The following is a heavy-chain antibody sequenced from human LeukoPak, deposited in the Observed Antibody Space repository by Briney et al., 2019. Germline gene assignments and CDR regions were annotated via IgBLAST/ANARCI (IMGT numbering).Heavy chain of an antibody. J-gene: IGHJ5*02. CDR1: GFTFSGYG. CDR2: ISGSGGRT. V-gene: IGHV3-23*01. Sequence: GRSLRLSCAASGFTFSGYGMYWVRQAPGKGLEWVSAISGSGGRTFYADSVKGRFTISRDNSKNMVYLEMNSLRVEDTAVYYCGKDSYVGVNWFDPRGQGTLVTVSS. D-gene: IGHD1-26*01. CDR3: GKDSYVGVNWFDP.